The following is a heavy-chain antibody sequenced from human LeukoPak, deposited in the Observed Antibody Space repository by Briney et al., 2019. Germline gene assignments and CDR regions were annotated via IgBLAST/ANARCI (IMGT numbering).Heavy chain of an antibody. J-gene: IGHJ5*02. Sequence: PGGSLRLSCAASGITFSTYGMSWVRQAPGKGLEWVAFIRYDGSNKYYADSVKGRFTISRDNSKNTLYLQMNSLRAEDTAVYYCAKEKGYGDYVVNWFDPWGQGTLVTVSS. CDR2: IRYDGSNK. D-gene: IGHD4-17*01. V-gene: IGHV3-30*02. CDR1: GITFSTYG. CDR3: AKEKGYGDYVVNWFDP.